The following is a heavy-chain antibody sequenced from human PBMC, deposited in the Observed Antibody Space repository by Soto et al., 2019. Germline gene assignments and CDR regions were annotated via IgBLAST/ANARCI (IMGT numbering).Heavy chain of an antibody. CDR3: ARDRGLLLPHDAFDI. D-gene: IGHD3-22*01. V-gene: IGHV3-33*01. J-gene: IGHJ3*02. CDR2: IWYDGSNK. Sequence: GGSLXLSXXASXXXXXXXXXXXXXQAXGXGXEWVXVIWYDGSNKYYADSVKGRFTISRDNSKNTLYLQMNSLRAEDTAVYYCARDRGLLLPHDAFDIWGQGTMVTVSS. CDR1: XXXXXXXX.